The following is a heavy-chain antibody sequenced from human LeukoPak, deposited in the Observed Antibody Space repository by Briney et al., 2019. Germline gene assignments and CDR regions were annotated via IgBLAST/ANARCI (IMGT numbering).Heavy chain of an antibody. CDR1: GFTFSSYG. CDR3: ARGDPIYDFWSGGDY. V-gene: IGHV3-30*02. CDR2: IRYDGSKK. D-gene: IGHD3-3*01. J-gene: IGHJ4*02. Sequence: GGSLRLSCTASGFTFSSYGMHCVRQAPGKGLEWVAFIRYDGSKKYADSVKGRFTISRDNARNLLSLQMNSLRAEDTAVYYCARGDPIYDFWSGGDYWGQGSLVTVSS.